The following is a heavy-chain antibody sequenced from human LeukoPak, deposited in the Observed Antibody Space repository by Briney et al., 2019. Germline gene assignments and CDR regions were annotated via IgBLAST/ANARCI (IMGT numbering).Heavy chain of an antibody. CDR1: GYTSTSYW. D-gene: IGHD6-6*01. CDR3: ARLIVGSSSTGWFDP. Sequence: GESLKISCQSSGYTSTSYWIGWVRQMPGKGLQWMGIIYPGDSDTTYSPSFQGQVTISADKSISTAYLQWSSLKASDTAIYYCARLIVGSSSTGWFDPWGQGTLVTVSS. J-gene: IGHJ5*02. CDR2: IYPGDSDT. V-gene: IGHV5-51*01.